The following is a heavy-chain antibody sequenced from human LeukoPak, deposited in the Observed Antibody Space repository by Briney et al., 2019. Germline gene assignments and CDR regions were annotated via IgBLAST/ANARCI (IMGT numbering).Heavy chain of an antibody. J-gene: IGHJ4*02. CDR2: ISHSGST. CDR3: ARHSSYSTSSGLNS. D-gene: IGHD6-6*01. V-gene: IGHV4-34*01. Sequence: SETLSLTCAVSGGSSSGYYCSWIRQPPGKGLEWIGEISHSGSTNYKSSLRSRITISLNTSKNQFSLRLTSVTAADTAIYYCARHSSYSTSSGLNSWGQGTLVTVSS. CDR1: GGSSSGYY.